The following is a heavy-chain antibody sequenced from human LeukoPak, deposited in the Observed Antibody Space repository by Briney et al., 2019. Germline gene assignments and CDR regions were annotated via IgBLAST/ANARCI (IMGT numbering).Heavy chain of an antibody. J-gene: IGHJ5*02. Sequence: PGGSLRLSCAASGFTVSSKHMTWVRQAPGKGLEWVSVVYSGGTTYYADSVKGRFTISKDNSKNTLYLQMNSLRAEDTAVYYCATYYGGLYNWFDPWGQGTLVTVSS. V-gene: IGHV3-53*01. CDR3: ATYYGGLYNWFDP. CDR1: GFTVSSKH. D-gene: IGHD4-23*01. CDR2: VYSGGTT.